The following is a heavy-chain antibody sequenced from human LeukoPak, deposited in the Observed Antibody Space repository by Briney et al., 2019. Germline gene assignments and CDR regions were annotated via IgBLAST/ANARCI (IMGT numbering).Heavy chain of an antibody. CDR1: GFTFSGYG. J-gene: IGHJ4*02. Sequence: GGSLRRSYVASGFTFSGYGMNCVRQAPGKRMEWVAMLSYDGSDNYYADSVKGRFTISRDNSKNTVYLQMSSLRAEDTGVYYCAREEYSFDYWGQGTLVTVSS. CDR2: LSYDGSDN. D-gene: IGHD5-18*01. V-gene: IGHV3-30*03. CDR3: AREEYSFDY.